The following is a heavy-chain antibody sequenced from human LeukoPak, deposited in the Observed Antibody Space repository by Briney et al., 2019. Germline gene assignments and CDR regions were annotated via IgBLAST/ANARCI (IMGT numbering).Heavy chain of an antibody. CDR2: IKQDGSEK. CDR3: ARERSSPGGFDY. D-gene: IGHD2-2*01. J-gene: IGHJ4*02. V-gene: IGHV3-7*03. CDR1: GFTFSSYW. Sequence: GGSLRLSCAASGFTFSSYWISWVRQAPGKGLEWVANIKQDGSEKYYVDSVKGRFTISRDNAKNSLYLQMNSLRAEDTAVYYCARERSSPGGFDYWGQGTLVTVSS.